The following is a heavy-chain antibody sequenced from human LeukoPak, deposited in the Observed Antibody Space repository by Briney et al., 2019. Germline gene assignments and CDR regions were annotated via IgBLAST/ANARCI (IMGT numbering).Heavy chain of an antibody. CDR1: GGTFSSYA. V-gene: IGHV1-18*01. Sequence: EASVKVSCKASGGTFSSYAISWVRQAPGQGLEWMGWISAYNGNTNYAQKLQGRVTMTEDTSTDTAYMELTSLRSEDTAVYYCATVKFFHSSGWNYFDNWGQGTLVTVSS. J-gene: IGHJ4*02. CDR3: ATVKFFHSSGWNYFDN. CDR2: ISAYNGNT. D-gene: IGHD6-19*01.